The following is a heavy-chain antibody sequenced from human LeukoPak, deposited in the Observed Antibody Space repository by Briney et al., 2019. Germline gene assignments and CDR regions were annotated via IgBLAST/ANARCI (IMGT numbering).Heavy chain of an antibody. V-gene: IGHV3-48*01. CDR2: ISSGISTI. Sequence: GGSLRLSCAASGFTFSTYSMNWVRQAPGKGLEWVSYISSGISTIYYADSVMGRFTISRDNAKNLLYLQMNSLRAEDTAVYYCARQGSGHIVVVTAIDYWGQGTLVTVSS. D-gene: IGHD2-21*02. CDR3: ARQGSGHIVVVTAIDY. CDR1: GFTFSTYS. J-gene: IGHJ4*02.